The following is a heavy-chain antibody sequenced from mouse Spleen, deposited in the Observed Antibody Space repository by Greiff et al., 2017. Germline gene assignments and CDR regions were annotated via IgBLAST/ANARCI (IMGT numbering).Heavy chain of an antibody. CDR3: AREGAHYYGHEGYFDV. CDR1: GYTFTSYW. J-gene: IGHJ1*01. D-gene: IGHD1-2*01. CDR2: IDPSASYT. V-gene: IGHV1-59*01. Sequence: QVQLQQPGAELVRPGTSVKLSCKASGYTFTSYWMHWVKQRPGQGLEWIGVIDPSASYTNYNQKFKGKATLTVDTSSSTAYMQLSSLTSEDSAVYYCAREGAHYYGHEGYFDVWGAGTTVTVSS.